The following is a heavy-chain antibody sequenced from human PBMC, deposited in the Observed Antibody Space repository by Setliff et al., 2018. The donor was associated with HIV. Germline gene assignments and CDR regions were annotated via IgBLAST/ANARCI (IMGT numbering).Heavy chain of an antibody. CDR3: ARDRSSGGYTYGLIDY. D-gene: IGHD5-18*01. Sequence: SETLSLTCAVSAYSINSNYYWGWIRQPPGKRLEWLASIYQSGSTSYNPSLSSRLTISVDTSKNQVSLRLSSVTAADTAVYYCARDRSSGGYTYGLIDYWGQGRLVTVS. J-gene: IGHJ4*02. CDR2: IYQSGST. CDR1: AYSINSNYY. V-gene: IGHV4-38-2*02.